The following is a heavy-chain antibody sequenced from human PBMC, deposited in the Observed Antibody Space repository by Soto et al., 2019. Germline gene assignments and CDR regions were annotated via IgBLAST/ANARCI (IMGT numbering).Heavy chain of an antibody. CDR2: ISYDGSNK. CDR1: GFTFSSYA. D-gene: IGHD3-22*01. CDR3: AKDGGGTMIVVVMGYFDY. J-gene: IGHJ4*02. Sequence: PGGSLRLSCAASGFTFSSYAMHWVRQAPGKGLEWVAVISYDGSNKYYADSVKGRFTISRDNSKNTLYLQMNSLRAEDTAVYYCAKDGGGTMIVVVMGYFDYWGQGTLVTVSS. V-gene: IGHV3-30-3*01.